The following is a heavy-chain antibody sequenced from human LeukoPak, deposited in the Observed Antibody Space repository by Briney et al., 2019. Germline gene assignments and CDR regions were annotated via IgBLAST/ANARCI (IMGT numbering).Heavy chain of an antibody. CDR2: ISGGDGNT. Sequence: GGSLRLSCVSSGFTFSSYAMNWVRQAPGKGLEWVSGISGGDGNTYSADSVKGRFTISRDNSKNTLYLQMNSLRAEDTAVYYCAKGHSGSYYGSSDYWGQGTLVTVSS. D-gene: IGHD1-26*01. V-gene: IGHV3-23*01. J-gene: IGHJ4*02. CDR1: GFTFSSYA. CDR3: AKGHSGSYYGSSDY.